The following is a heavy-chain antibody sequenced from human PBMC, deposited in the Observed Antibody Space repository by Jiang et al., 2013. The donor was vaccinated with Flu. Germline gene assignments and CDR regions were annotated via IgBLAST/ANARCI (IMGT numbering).Heavy chain of an antibody. D-gene: IGHD4-11*01. J-gene: IGHJ5*02. CDR3: ARKSNQNWFDP. V-gene: IGHV4-59*01. Sequence: KSRVTISVDTSKNQFSLKLSSVTAADTAVYYCARKSNQNWFDPWGQGTLVTVSS.